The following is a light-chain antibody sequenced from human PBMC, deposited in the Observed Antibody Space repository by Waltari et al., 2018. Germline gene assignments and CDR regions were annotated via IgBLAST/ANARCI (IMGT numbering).Light chain of an antibody. CDR3: QQYFSLPLT. Sequence: DIVMTQSPDSLAVSLGERATINCKSSQSVLYSSNNKNDLAWFQQKPGQPPKLLIYWASTRESGVPDRFSGSGSGTDLILTISSLQAEDVAVYYCQQYFSLPLTFGGGTKVEIK. CDR1: QSVLYSSNNKND. J-gene: IGKJ4*01. CDR2: WAS. V-gene: IGKV4-1*01.